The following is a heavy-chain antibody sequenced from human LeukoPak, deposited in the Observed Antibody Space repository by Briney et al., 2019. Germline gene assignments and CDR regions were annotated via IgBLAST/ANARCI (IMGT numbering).Heavy chain of an antibody. Sequence: SETLSLTCTVSGGSISSSSYYWGWIRQPPGKGLEWIGSIYYSGSTYYNPSLKSRVTISVDTSKNQFSLKLSSVTAADTAVYYCATSRSIAAPFGHSGQGTLVTVSS. V-gene: IGHV4-39*01. CDR1: GGSISSSSYY. CDR2: IYYSGST. J-gene: IGHJ4*02. CDR3: ATSRSIAAPFGH. D-gene: IGHD6-6*01.